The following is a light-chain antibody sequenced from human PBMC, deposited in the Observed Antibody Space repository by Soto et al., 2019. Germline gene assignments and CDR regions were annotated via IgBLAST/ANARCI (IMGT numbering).Light chain of an antibody. CDR1: SSDVGSYNY. Sequence: QSALTQPASVSGSPGQSITISCTGTSSDVGSYNYVSWYQQHPGKAPKLMIYEVSNRPSGVSNRFSGSKSGNTASLTISGLQAEDEANYYCSSDTSISTRLFGGGTKLTVL. V-gene: IGLV2-14*01. CDR3: SSDTSISTRL. J-gene: IGLJ3*02. CDR2: EVS.